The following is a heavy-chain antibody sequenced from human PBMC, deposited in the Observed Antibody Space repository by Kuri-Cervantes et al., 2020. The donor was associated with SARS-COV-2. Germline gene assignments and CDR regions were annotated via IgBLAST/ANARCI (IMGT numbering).Heavy chain of an antibody. D-gene: IGHD2-8*01. CDR3: ARPDCTINGVCFMDV. CDR2: ISYDGTNK. V-gene: IGHV3-30*03. CDR1: GFTFSTYG. J-gene: IGHJ6*02. Sequence: GESLKISCAASGFTFSTYGMHWVRQAPGKGLEWVAVISYDGTNKYYADSVKGRFTISRDNSRNTLYLQMNSLRAEDTAVFYCARPDCTINGVCFMDVWGQRTTVTVSS.